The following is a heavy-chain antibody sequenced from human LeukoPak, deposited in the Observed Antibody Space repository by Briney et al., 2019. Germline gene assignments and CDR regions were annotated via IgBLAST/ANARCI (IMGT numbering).Heavy chain of an antibody. J-gene: IGHJ4*02. CDR2: IFPSGGEI. Sequence: PGGSLRLSCVASGFTFSTFAMIWVRQPPGKGLEWVSSIFPSGGEIHYADSVRGRFTISRDNSKSTLSLQMNSLRAEDTAIYYCATYRQVLLPFESWGQGTLVTVSP. CDR3: ATYRQVLLPFES. V-gene: IGHV3-23*01. CDR1: GFTFSTFA. D-gene: IGHD2-8*02.